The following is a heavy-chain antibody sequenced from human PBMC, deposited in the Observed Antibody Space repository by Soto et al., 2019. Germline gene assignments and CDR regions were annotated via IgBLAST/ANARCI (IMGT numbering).Heavy chain of an antibody. CDR1: GGSISSSRYC. CDR3: ARPPTASLDAFDI. Sequence: PSETLSLTCTVSGGSISSSRYCWGWIRQPPGKGLEWIGSIFYSGSTYHNPSLKSQVTISVDTSKNQFSLKLSSVTAADTAVYYCARPPTASLDAFDIWGQGTMVTVSS. V-gene: IGHV4-39*01. J-gene: IGHJ3*02. CDR2: IFYSGST.